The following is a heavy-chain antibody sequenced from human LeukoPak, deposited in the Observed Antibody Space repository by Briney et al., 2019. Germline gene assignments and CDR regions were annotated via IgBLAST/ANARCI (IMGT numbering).Heavy chain of an antibody. CDR3: ASSSYWYYFDY. CDR1: GFTFSDYY. V-gene: IGHV3-11*04. J-gene: IGHJ4*02. D-gene: IGHD2-15*01. Sequence: GGSLRLSCAASGFTFSDYYMIWIRQAPEKGLECVSYISSSGSTIYYADSVKGRFTISRDNAKNSLYLQMNSLRAENTAVYFCASSSYWYYFDYWGQGTLVTVSS. CDR2: ISSSGSTI.